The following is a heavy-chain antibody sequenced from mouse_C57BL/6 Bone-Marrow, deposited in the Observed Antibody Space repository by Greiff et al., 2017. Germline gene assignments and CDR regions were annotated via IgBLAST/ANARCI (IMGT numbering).Heavy chain of an antibody. V-gene: IGHV1-64*01. D-gene: IGHD4-1*01. CDR1: GYTFTSYW. Sequence: QVHVKQPGAELVKPGASVKLSCKASGYTFTSYWMHWVKQRPGQGLEWIGMIHPNSGSTNYNEKFKSKATLTVDKSSSTAYMQLSSLTSEDSAVYYCARVLTGFLFDYWGQGTTLTVSS. J-gene: IGHJ2*01. CDR2: IHPNSGST. CDR3: ARVLTGFLFDY.